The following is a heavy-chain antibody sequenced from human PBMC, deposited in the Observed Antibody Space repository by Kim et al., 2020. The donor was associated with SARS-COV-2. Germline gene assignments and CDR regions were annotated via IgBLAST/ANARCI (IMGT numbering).Heavy chain of an antibody. CDR3: ATVSGTLLAYYVDY. V-gene: IGHV1-24*01. Sequence: AQKFQGRVTMTEDTSTDTAYMELSSLRSEDTAVYYCATVSGTLLAYYVDYWGQGTLVTVSS. J-gene: IGHJ4*02. D-gene: IGHD5-12*01.